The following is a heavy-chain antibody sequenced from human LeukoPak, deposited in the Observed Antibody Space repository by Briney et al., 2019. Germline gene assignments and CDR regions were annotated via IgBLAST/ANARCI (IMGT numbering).Heavy chain of an antibody. CDR1: GFTSSNYV. CDR2: ISSSGSTI. CDR3: ARASSYLGNGFDY. D-gene: IGHD4-23*01. J-gene: IGHJ4*02. Sequence: PGGSLRLSCAASGFTSSNYVMSWIRQAPGKGLEWVPYISSSGSTIYYADSVKGRFTISRDNAKNSLYLQMNSLRAEDTAVYYCARASSYLGNGFDYWGQGTLVTVSS. V-gene: IGHV3-11*01.